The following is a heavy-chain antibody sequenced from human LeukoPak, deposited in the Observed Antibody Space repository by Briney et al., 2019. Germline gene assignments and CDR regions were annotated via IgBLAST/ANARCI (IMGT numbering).Heavy chain of an antibody. D-gene: IGHD6-13*01. Sequence: GASVKVSCKTSGYTFTGYYMHWVRQAPGQGLEWMGWINPNSGGTNYAQKFQGRVTMTRDTSISTAYMELSRLRSDDTAVYYCARGGYSSSPWFDPWGQGTLVTVSS. V-gene: IGHV1-2*02. CDR2: INPNSGGT. CDR3: ARGGYSSSPWFDP. CDR1: GYTFTGYY. J-gene: IGHJ5*02.